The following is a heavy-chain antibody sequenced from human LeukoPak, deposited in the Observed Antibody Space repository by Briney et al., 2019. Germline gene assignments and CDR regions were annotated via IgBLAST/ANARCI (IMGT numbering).Heavy chain of an antibody. Sequence: GGSLRLSCAVSGFTFSNFWMTWVRQVPGNGLQWVANIKPDGTEEYYVDSVKGRFTISRDSAKNSLYLQMNSLRSEDTAVYYCAREGYGGNSVSFVYWGQGTLVTVSS. V-gene: IGHV3-7*03. CDR3: AREGYGGNSVSFVY. CDR1: GFTFSNFW. J-gene: IGHJ4*02. CDR2: IKPDGTEE. D-gene: IGHD4-23*01.